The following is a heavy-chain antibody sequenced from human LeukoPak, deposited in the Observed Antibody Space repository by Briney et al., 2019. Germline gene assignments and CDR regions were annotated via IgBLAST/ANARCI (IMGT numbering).Heavy chain of an antibody. CDR3: ARDYPDGGGGGYFDWLPVF. CDR1: GFAFRWLS. D-gene: IGHD3-9*01. Sequence: GALSLSCAASGFAFRWLSMKWVRPAPGQGLGWGASYSIDSKQKLYAKPMQGRFTISRDNAEKLLYMQMVCLRVEDTAVYYCARDYPDGGGGGYFDWLPVFWGQGTLVTVSS. CDR2: YSIDSKQK. J-gene: IGHJ4*02. V-gene: IGHV3-21*01.